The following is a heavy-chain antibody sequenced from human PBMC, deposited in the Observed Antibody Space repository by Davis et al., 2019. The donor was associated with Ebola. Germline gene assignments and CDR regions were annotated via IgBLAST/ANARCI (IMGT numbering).Heavy chain of an antibody. V-gene: IGHV6-1*01. CDR1: GVSVSSNTAA. J-gene: IGHJ4*02. CDR3: ARDPPYDQGYDY. D-gene: IGHD3-22*01. Sequence: QTLSLTCAISGVSVSSNTAAWNWIRQPPSRGLERLGRTYYRSKWFVDYAVSVKSRMTINSDTSKNQFSLQLSSVTPEDTAVYYCARDPPYDQGYDYWGQGILVTVSS. CDR2: TYYRSKWFV.